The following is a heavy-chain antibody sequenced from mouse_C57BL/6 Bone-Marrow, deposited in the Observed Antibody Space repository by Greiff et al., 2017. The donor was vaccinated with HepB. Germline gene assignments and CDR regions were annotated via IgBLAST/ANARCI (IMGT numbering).Heavy chain of an antibody. CDR3: ARGEDYGYDGFDY. D-gene: IGHD2-2*01. V-gene: IGHV1-39*01. Sequence: EVQRVESGPELVKPGASVKISCKASGYSFTDYNMNWVKQSTEKSLEWIGVINPNYGTTSYNQKFKGKATLTVDQSSSTSYMQLNSLTSEDSAGYYCARGEDYGYDGFDYWGQGTTLTVSS. J-gene: IGHJ2*01. CDR1: GYSFTDYN. CDR2: INPNYGTT.